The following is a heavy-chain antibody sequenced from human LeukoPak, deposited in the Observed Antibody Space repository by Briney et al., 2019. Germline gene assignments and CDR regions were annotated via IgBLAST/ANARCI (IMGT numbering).Heavy chain of an antibody. CDR1: GFTFSSYG. D-gene: IGHD3-3*02. Sequence: PGRSLRLSCAASGFTFSSYGMHWVXQAPGKGLXWVAVISYDGSNKYYADSVKGRFTISRDNSKNTLSLQMNSLRAEDTAVYYCAKSLALYYYYYMDVWGKGTTVTVSS. CDR3: AKSLALYYYYYMDV. J-gene: IGHJ6*03. CDR2: ISYDGSNK. V-gene: IGHV3-30*18.